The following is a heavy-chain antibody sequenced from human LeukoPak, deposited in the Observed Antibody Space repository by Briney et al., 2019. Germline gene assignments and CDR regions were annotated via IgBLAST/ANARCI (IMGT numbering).Heavy chain of an antibody. D-gene: IGHD6-19*01. CDR3: GHGPTILSSGWYGHFDY. CDR1: DFTFSSYA. Sequence: GGSLRLSCSAFDFTFSSYAMHWVRQAPGKGLEYVSSITSNGGSTYYADSVKGRFTISRDNSKDKLYLQMASLRADETAVYYSGHGPTILSSGWYGHFDYLGQGTLVTVSS. CDR2: ITSNGGST. V-gene: IGHV3-64D*09. J-gene: IGHJ4*02.